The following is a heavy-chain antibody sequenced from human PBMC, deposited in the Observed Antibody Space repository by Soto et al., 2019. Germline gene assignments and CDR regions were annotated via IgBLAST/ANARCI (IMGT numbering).Heavy chain of an antibody. J-gene: IGHJ4*02. CDR2: IYYSGST. Sequence: PSDTLSLTCTVSGGSVSSGSYYWSWIRQPPGKGLEWIGYIYYSGSTNYNPSLKSRVTISVDTSKNQFSLKLSSVTAADTAVYYCATDLAYGGDGFDYWGQGHLVTVSS. V-gene: IGHV4-61*01. CDR3: ATDLAYGGDGFDY. CDR1: GGSVSSGSYY. D-gene: IGHD4-17*01.